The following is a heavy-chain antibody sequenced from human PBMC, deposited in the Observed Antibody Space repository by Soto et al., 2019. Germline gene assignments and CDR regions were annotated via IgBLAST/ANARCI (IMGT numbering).Heavy chain of an antibody. CDR2: IYYSGST. V-gene: IGHV4-31*03. Sequence: ASETLSLTCTVSGGSISSGGYYWSWIRQHPGKGLEWIGYIYYSGSTYYNPSLKSRVTISVDTSKNQFSLKLSSVTAADTAVYYCARYYYDSSGMYYFDYWGQGTLVTVSS. J-gene: IGHJ4*02. CDR1: GGSISSGGYY. D-gene: IGHD3-22*01. CDR3: ARYYYDSSGMYYFDY.